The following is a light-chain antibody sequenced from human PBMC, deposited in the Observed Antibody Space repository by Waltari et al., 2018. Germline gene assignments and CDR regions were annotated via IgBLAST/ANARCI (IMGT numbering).Light chain of an antibody. CDR1: QSISEY. Sequence: DIQMTQSPSSLSASVGEKVTITCRASQSISEYLNWYQQKPGKAPKLLIYGASSLQSVVPSRFRGSGSGTDFSLSITSLQPEGSATYYCQQSYTFGGGTKVEIK. CDR2: GAS. V-gene: IGKV1-39*01. CDR3: QQSYT. J-gene: IGKJ4*01.